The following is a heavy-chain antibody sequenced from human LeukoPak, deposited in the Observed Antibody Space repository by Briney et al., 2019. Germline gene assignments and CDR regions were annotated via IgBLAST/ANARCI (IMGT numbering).Heavy chain of an antibody. CDR2: IKQDGSEK. CDR3: ASQHYGRFDY. Sequence: GGSLRLSCAASGFTFNNYAMSWVRQAPGKGLEWVANIKQDGSEKYYVDSLKGRFTISRDNAKNSLYLQMNSLTVEDTAVYYCASQHYGRFDYWGQGTLVTVSS. D-gene: IGHD3-16*01. CDR1: GFTFNNYA. J-gene: IGHJ4*02. V-gene: IGHV3-7*01.